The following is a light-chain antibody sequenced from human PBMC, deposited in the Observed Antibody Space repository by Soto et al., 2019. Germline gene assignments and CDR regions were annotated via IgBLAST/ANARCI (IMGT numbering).Light chain of an antibody. Sequence: MVMTQSPGTLSLSPGERATISCRASQGIGSRYLAWYHQKSGQAPRLLIYGASNRATGIPDRFSGSGSGTHFTLTISRLEPEDFGVYYCQQFGSSIPHTFGQGTKLEI. CDR1: QGIGSRY. J-gene: IGKJ2*01. V-gene: IGKV3-20*01. CDR3: QQFGSSIPHT. CDR2: GAS.